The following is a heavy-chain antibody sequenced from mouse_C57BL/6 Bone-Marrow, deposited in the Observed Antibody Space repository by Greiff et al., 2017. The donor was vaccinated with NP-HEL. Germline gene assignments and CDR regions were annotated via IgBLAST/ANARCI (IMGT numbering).Heavy chain of an antibody. CDR1: GYTFTSYG. D-gene: IGHD1-1*01. V-gene: IGHV1-81*01. Sequence: QVQLQQSGAELARPGASVKLSCKASGYTFTSYGISWVKQRTGQGLEWIGEIYPRSGNTYYNEKFKGKATLTADKSSSTAYMELRSLTSEDSAVYFCAREAYYYGSRGFDYWGQGTTLTVSS. CDR3: AREAYYYGSRGFDY. J-gene: IGHJ2*01. CDR2: IYPRSGNT.